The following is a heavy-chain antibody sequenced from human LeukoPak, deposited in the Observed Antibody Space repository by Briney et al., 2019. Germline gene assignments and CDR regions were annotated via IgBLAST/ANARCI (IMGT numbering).Heavy chain of an antibody. V-gene: IGHV3-23*01. CDR1: GFTFNNYA. J-gene: IGHJ4*02. D-gene: IGHD1-26*01. CDR2: ISSGGST. CDR3: AKDTYSTSPYYFDY. Sequence: GGSLRLSCAAAGFTFNNYAMSWVRQAPGKGLKWVSGISSGGSTYYADSVKGRFAISRDNSKNTLYLQMNSLRAEDTAVYYCAKDTYSTSPYYFDYWGQGTLVTVSS.